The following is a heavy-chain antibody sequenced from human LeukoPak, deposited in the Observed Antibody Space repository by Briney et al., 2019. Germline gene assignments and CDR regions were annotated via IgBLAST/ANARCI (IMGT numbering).Heavy chain of an antibody. CDR1: GYTFTGYY. J-gene: IGHJ4*02. D-gene: IGHD3-22*01. CDR3: ARDQYVFGGYYDSSGYNNFDY. Sequence: ASVKVSCKASGYTFTGYYMHWVRQAPGQGLEWMGWISAYNGNTNYAQKLQGRVTMTTDTSTSTAYMELRSLRSDDTAVYYCARDQYVFGGYYDSSGYNNFDYWGQGTLVTVSS. V-gene: IGHV1-18*04. CDR2: ISAYNGNT.